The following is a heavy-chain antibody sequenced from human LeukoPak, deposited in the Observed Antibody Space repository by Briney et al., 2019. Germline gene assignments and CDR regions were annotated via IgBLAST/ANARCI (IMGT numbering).Heavy chain of an antibody. J-gene: IGHJ4*02. CDR3: ASPLWRVGRVRMEYYFDY. D-gene: IGHD3-10*01. CDR2: IIPIFGTA. CDR1: GGTFSSYA. V-gene: IGHV1-69*13. Sequence: ASVKVSCKASGGTFSSYAISWVRQAPGQGLEWMGGIIPIFGTANYAQKFQGRVTITADESTSTAYMELSSLRSEDTAVYYCASPLWRVGRVRMEYYFDYWGQGTLVTVSS.